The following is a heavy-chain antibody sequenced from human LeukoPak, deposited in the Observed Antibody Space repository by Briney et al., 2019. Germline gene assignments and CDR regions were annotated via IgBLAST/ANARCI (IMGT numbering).Heavy chain of an antibody. D-gene: IGHD1-26*01. CDR1: GGSISSYY. Sequence: PSETLSFTCTVSGGSISSYYWSWIRQPPGKGLEWIGYIYYSGSTNYNPSLKSRVTISVDTSKNQFSLKLSSVTAADTAVYYCARASGEISFDYWGQGTLVTVSS. J-gene: IGHJ4*02. CDR2: IYYSGST. V-gene: IGHV4-59*01. CDR3: ARASGEISFDY.